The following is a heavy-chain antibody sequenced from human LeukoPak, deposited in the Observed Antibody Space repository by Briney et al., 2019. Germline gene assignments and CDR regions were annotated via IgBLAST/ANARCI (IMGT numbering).Heavy chain of an antibody. J-gene: IGHJ4*02. D-gene: IGHD3-3*01. V-gene: IGHV6-1*01. Sequence: KGSQTLSLTCAISGDSVSSNSAAWNWIRQSPSRGLEWLGRTYYRSKWYNDYAVSLKSRITINPDTSKNQFSLQLNSVTPEDTAVYYCARNTGYYDFWSGYHDYFDYWGQGTLVTVSS. CDR3: ARNTGYYDFWSGYHDYFDY. CDR1: GDSVSSNSAA. CDR2: TYYRSKWYN.